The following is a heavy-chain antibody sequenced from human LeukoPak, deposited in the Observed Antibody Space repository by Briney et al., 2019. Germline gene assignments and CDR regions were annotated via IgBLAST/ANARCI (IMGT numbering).Heavy chain of an antibody. CDR2: ISYDESNK. Sequence: GRSLRLSCAASGFTFSSYGMHWVRQAPGKGLEWVAVISYDESNKYYADSVKGRFTISRDNSKNTLYLQMNSLRAEDTAVCYCAKSYSYEDWGQGTLVTVSS. CDR1: GFTFSSYG. V-gene: IGHV3-30*18. D-gene: IGHD5-18*01. J-gene: IGHJ4*02. CDR3: AKSYSYED.